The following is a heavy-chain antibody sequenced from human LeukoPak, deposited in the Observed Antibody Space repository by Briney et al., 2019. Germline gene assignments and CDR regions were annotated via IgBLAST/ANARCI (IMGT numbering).Heavy chain of an antibody. D-gene: IGHD6-13*01. CDR1: GFTFSSYA. CDR2: ISGSGGST. V-gene: IGHV3-23*01. Sequence: GGSLRLSCAASGFTFSSYAMSWVRQAPGKGLEWVSAISGSGGSTYYADSVKGRLTISRDNAKNSLYLQMNSLRAEDTAVYYCARVPQGGQQLVRGLFDYWGQGTLVTVSS. CDR3: ARVPQGGQQLVRGLFDY. J-gene: IGHJ4*02.